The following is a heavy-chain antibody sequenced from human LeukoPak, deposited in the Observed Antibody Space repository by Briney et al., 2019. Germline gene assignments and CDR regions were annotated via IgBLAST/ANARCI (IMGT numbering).Heavy chain of an antibody. J-gene: IGHJ5*02. D-gene: IGHD3-10*01. CDR3: AGDYYCSGSYDVYSWFHP. V-gene: IGHV1-3*01. Sequence: ASVKVSCKASGYTFTSYAMHWVRQAPGQRLEWMGWINAGNGDTKYSQKFQGRVTITRDTSASTAYMELSSLRSEDTAVYYCAGDYYCSGSYDVYSWFHPWGQGTLVTVSS. CDR2: INAGNGDT. CDR1: GYTFTSYA.